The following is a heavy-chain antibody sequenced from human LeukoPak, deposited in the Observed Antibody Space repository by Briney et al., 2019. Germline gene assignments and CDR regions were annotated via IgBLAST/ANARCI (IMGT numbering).Heavy chain of an antibody. D-gene: IGHD4-11*01. CDR1: GFTFSNFG. V-gene: IGHV3-30*03. CDR2: ISYDGNTK. CDR3: VRAQRMTTAAPYEFDY. J-gene: IGHJ4*02. Sequence: GGSLRLSCAASGFTFSNFGMHWVRQAPGKGLEWVAGISYDGNTKDYADSVKGRITISRDNSKNTLNLQMNSLRAEDTAVYYCVRAQRMTTAAPYEFDYWGQGTLVTVPS.